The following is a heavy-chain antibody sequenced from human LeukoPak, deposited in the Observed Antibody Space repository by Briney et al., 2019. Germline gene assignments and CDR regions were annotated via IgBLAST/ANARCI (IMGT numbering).Heavy chain of an antibody. CDR2: IYPGDSGT. CDR3: ASVGSGSYSGTQFDY. CDR1: GYSFTSYW. D-gene: IGHD1-26*01. J-gene: IGHJ4*02. V-gene: IGHV5-51*01. Sequence: GESLKISCKGSGYSFTSYWIGWVRQMPGKGLEWMGIIYPGDSGTRYSPSFQGQVTISADKSISTAYLQWSSLKASDTAMYYCASVGSGSYSGTQFDYWGQGTLVTVSS.